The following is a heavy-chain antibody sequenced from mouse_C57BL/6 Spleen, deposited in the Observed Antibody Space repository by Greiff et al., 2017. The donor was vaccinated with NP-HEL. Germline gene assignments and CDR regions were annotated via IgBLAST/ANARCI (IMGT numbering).Heavy chain of an antibody. Sequence: EVQLQQSGPELVKPGASVKISCKASGYTFTDYYMNWVKQSPGQSLEWIGDINPNNGGTSYNQKFKGKATLTVDKSSSTAYMELRSLTSEDSAVYYCAGAMVTAGFDYWGQGTTLTVSS. J-gene: IGHJ2*01. CDR1: GYTFTDYY. CDR2: INPNNGGT. V-gene: IGHV1-26*01. CDR3: AGAMVTAGFDY. D-gene: IGHD2-2*01.